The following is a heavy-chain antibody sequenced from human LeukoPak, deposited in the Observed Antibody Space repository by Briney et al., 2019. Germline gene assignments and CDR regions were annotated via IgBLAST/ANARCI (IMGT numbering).Heavy chain of an antibody. Sequence: PSETLSLTCTVSGGSISSYYWSWIRQPPGKGLEWIGEINRSGSTNYNPSLKSRVTISVDTSKNQFSLKLSSVTAADTAVYYCARVGYYYYYMDVWGKGTTVTVSS. J-gene: IGHJ6*03. CDR3: ARVGYYYYYMDV. V-gene: IGHV4-34*01. CDR1: GGSISSYY. CDR2: INRSGST.